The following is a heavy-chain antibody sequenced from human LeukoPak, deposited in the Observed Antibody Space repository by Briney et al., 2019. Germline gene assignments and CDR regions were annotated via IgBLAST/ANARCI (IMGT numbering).Heavy chain of an antibody. J-gene: IGHJ4*02. V-gene: IGHV4-38-2*02. CDR3: ARDYVWGSYRYHDY. CDR2: IYHSGST. Sequence: NASETLSLTCTVSGYSISSGYYWGWIRQPPGKGLEWIGSIYHSGSTYYNPSLKSRVTISVDTSKNQFSLKLSSVTAADTAVYYCARDYVWGSYRYHDYWGQGTLVTVSS. CDR1: GYSISSGYY. D-gene: IGHD3-16*02.